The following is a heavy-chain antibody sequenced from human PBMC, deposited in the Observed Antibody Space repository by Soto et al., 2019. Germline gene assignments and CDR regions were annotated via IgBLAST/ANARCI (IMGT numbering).Heavy chain of an antibody. CDR2: ISSSSSTI. J-gene: IGHJ4*02. D-gene: IGHD3-3*01. CDR3: ARDAILKIYFWSGSKGPFDY. Sequence: GESLNISCAASGFTFSSYSMNWVRQAPGKGLEWVSYISSSSSTIYYADSVKGRFTISRDNAKNSLYLQMNSLRDEDTAVYYCARDAILKIYFWSGSKGPFDYWGQGTLVTVSS. V-gene: IGHV3-48*02. CDR1: GFTFSSYS.